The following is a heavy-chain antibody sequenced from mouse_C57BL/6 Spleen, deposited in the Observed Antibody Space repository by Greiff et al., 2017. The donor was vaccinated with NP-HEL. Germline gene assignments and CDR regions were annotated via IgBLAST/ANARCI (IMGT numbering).Heavy chain of an antibody. J-gene: IGHJ3*01. CDR2: IYPGSGST. Sequence: QVQLQQPGAELVKPGASVKMSCKASGYTFTSYWITWVKQRPGQGLEWIGDIYPGSGSTNYNEKFKSKATLTVDTSSSTAYMQLSSLTSEDSAVYYCARFRQLRLPFAYWGQGTLVTVSA. CDR1: GYTFTSYW. D-gene: IGHD3-2*02. V-gene: IGHV1-55*01. CDR3: ARFRQLRLPFAY.